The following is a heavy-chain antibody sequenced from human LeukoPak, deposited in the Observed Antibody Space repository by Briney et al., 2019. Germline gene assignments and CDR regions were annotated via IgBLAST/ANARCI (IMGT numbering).Heavy chain of an antibody. CDR3: ARGRYCSGGSCYYDY. Sequence: SETLSLNCTVSAGSISSYYWSWIRQPAGKGLEWIGRIYTSGSTNYNPSLKSRVTMSVDTSKNQFSLKLSSVTAADTAVYYCARGRYCSGGSCYYDYWGQGTLVTVSS. CDR1: AGSISSYY. V-gene: IGHV4-4*07. J-gene: IGHJ4*02. CDR2: IYTSGST. D-gene: IGHD2-15*01.